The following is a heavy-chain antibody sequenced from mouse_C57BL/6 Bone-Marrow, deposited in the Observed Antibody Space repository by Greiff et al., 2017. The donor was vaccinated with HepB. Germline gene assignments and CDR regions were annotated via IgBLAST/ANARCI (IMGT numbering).Heavy chain of an antibody. V-gene: IGHV1-64*01. CDR1: GYTFTSYW. CDR3: ARGRGFYAGAMDY. D-gene: IGHD2-3*01. CDR2: IHPNSGST. Sequence: QVQLQQPGAALVKPGASVKLSCKASGYTFTSYWMHWVKQRPGQGLEWIGMIHPNSGSTNYNEKFKSKATLTVDKSSSTAYMQLSSLTSEDSAVYYCARGRGFYAGAMDYWGQGTSVTVSS. J-gene: IGHJ4*01.